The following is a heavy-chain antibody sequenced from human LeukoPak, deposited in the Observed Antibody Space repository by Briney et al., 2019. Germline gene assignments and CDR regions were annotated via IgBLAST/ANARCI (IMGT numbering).Heavy chain of an antibody. CDR2: IYTSGST. CDR1: GGSISPYQ. CDR3: AREVWGRGIVGAGADADYYYMDV. V-gene: IGHV4-4*07. J-gene: IGHJ6*03. D-gene: IGHD1-26*01. Sequence: SETPSLTCSVSGGSISPYQWSWIRQPPGKGLEWIGRIYTSGSTNYNPSLKSRVTMSVDTSKNQFSLKLSSVTAADTAVYYCAREVWGRGIVGAGADADYYYMDVWGKGTTVTVSS.